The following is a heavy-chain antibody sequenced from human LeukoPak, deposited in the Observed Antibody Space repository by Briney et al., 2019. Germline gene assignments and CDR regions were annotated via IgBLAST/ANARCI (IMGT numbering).Heavy chain of an antibody. Sequence: GGSLRLSCAASGFTFSSYAMSWVRQAPGKGLEWVSAISGSGGSTYYADSVKGRFTISRDNSKNTLYLQMNSLRAEDTAVYYCAKDRAMAVAGYYFDYWGQGTLVTVSS. CDR2: ISGSGGST. D-gene: IGHD6-19*01. V-gene: IGHV3-23*01. CDR1: GFTFSSYA. J-gene: IGHJ4*02. CDR3: AKDRAMAVAGYYFDY.